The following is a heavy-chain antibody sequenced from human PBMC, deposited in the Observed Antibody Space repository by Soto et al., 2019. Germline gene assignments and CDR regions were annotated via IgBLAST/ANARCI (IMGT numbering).Heavy chain of an antibody. CDR3: ARGGSGSLGFMDV. D-gene: IGHD3-10*01. V-gene: IGHV3-21*01. J-gene: IGHJ6*02. CDR1: GFTFSSYS. CDR2: ISSSSRYI. Sequence: EVQLVESGGGLVKPGGALRLSCAASGFTFSSYSMNWVRQAPGKGLEWVSSISSSSRYIYYADSVKGRFTISRDNAKNSLYLQMNSLRAEDTAVYYCARGGSGSLGFMDVWGQGTTVTVSS.